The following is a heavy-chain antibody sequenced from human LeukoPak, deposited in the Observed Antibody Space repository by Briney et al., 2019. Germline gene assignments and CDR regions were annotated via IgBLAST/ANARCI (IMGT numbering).Heavy chain of an antibody. CDR2: IYYSGST. J-gene: IGHJ4*02. CDR3: ARGPLWFGELSPPDY. D-gene: IGHD3-10*01. V-gene: IGHV4-59*08. CDR1: GGSISSYY. Sequence: SETLSLTCTVSGGSISSYYWSWIRQPPGKGLEWIGYIYYSGSTYYNPSLKSRVTISVDTSKNQFSLKLSSVTAADTAVYYCARGPLWFGELSPPDYWGQGTLVTVSS.